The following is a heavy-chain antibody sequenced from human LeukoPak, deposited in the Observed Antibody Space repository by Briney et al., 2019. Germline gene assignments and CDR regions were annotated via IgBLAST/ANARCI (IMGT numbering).Heavy chain of an antibody. CDR1: GFTFSSYG. V-gene: IGHV3-30*18. CDR3: AKVWGSCGSDY. CDR2: ISYDGSNK. D-gene: IGHD2-15*01. Sequence: GGSLRLSCAASGFTFSSYGMHWVRQAPGKGLEWVAVISYDGSNKYYADSVKGRFTISRDNSKNTLYLQMNSLRAEDTAVYYCAKVWGSCGSDYWGQGTLVTASS. J-gene: IGHJ4*02.